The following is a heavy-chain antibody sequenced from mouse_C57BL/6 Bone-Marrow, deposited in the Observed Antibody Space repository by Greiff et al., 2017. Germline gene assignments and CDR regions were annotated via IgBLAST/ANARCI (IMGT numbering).Heavy chain of an antibody. V-gene: IGHV1-59*01. CDR3: ARNKNGSGTDYYAMDD. CDR1: GYTFTSYW. Sequence: QVQLKQPGAELVRPGTSVKLSCKASGYTFTSYWMHWVKQRPGQGLEWIGVIDPSDSYTNYNQKFKGKATLTVDTSSSTAYMQLSSLTSEDSAVYYCARNKNGSGTDYYAMDDWGQGTSVTVSS. D-gene: IGHD3-2*02. CDR2: IDPSDSYT. J-gene: IGHJ4*01.